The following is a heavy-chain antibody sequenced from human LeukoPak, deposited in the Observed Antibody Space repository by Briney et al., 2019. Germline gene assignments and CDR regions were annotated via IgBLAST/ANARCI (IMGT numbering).Heavy chain of an antibody. CDR1: GYTFTGYY. D-gene: IGHD2-2*01. J-gene: IGHJ4*02. V-gene: IGHV1-2*06. CDR3: AEVHCISTNCNHIWTYFDY. Sequence: SVKVSCKASGYTFTGYYMHWVRQAPGQGLEWMGRINPNSGGTNYAQKFQGRVTMTRDTSISTAYMELSRLRSDDTAVYYCAEVHCISTNCNHIWTYFDYWGQGTLVTVSS. CDR2: INPNSGGT.